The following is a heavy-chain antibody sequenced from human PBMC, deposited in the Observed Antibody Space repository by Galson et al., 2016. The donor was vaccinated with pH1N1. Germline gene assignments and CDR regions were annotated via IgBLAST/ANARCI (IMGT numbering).Heavy chain of an antibody. J-gene: IGHJ6*03. CDR1: GYSFTSYW. V-gene: IGHV5-51*01. Sequence: QSGAEVKKPGESLKISCKGSGYSFTSYWIAWVRQMPGKGLEWMGIIYPGDSDTRYSPSFQGQVTISADKSINTAYLQWSSLKASDTAMYYCARIGSDDPIYYDDMYGWGKGTTVTVSS. CDR2: IYPGDSDT. D-gene: IGHD2-21*01. CDR3: ARIGSDDPIYYDDMYG.